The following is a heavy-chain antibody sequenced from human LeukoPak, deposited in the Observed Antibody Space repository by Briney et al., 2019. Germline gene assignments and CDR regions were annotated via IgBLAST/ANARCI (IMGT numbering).Heavy chain of an antibody. V-gene: IGHV3-30-3*01. CDR3: AREGSSGYYPY. Sequence: GRSLRLSCAASGFTFSSYPMHWVRQAPGKGLEWVAVISYDGSEKHYADPVKGRFTISRDNSKNTLYLQMNSLRAEDTAVYYCAREGSSGYYPYWGQGILVTVSS. CDR1: GFTFSSYP. CDR2: ISYDGSEK. J-gene: IGHJ4*02. D-gene: IGHD3-22*01.